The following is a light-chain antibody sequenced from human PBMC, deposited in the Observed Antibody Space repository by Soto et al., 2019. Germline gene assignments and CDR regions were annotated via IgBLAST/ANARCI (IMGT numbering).Light chain of an antibody. CDR2: DTN. CDR1: GSNIGKND. CDR3: GTWDTRLSVVV. J-gene: IGLJ2*01. Sequence: QSVLTQPPSGSAAQGQKVTITCSGSGSNIGKNDVSWYLQLPGAAPKLLIYDTNKRPSGIPDRFSGSKSGTSATLGITGLQTGDEADYFCGTWDTRLSVVVFGGGTKVTV. V-gene: IGLV1-51*01.